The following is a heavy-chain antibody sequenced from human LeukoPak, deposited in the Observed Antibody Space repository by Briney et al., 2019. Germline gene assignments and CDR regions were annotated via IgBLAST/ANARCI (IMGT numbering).Heavy chain of an antibody. CDR3: ARDLGGSGPDY. CDR2: IWYDGSNK. D-gene: IGHD2-15*01. V-gene: IGHV3-33*01. Sequence: GGSLRLSCAASGFTFGSHGMHWVRQAPGKGLEWVAVIWYDGSNKYYGDSVKGRFTISRDNSKNTVYLQMNTLRAKDTAVYYCARDLGGSGPDYWGQGTLVTVSS. CDR1: GFTFGSHG. J-gene: IGHJ4*02.